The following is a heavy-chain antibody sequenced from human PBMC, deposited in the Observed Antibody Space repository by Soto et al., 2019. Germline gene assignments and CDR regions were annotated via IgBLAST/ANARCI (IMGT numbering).Heavy chain of an antibody. CDR3: VALAR. J-gene: IGHJ4*02. CDR2: MKPSSGDT. V-gene: IGHV1-8*01. Sequence: QVQLVQSGAEVREPGASVKVSCKASGYTFTTYDINWVRQATGQGLEWMGWMKPSSGDTGYGQKFQGRVALTRDTSTSTGYMELSGLKSEDTAVYYCVALARWGQGTLVTVSS. CDR1: GYTFTTYD. D-gene: IGHD6-6*01.